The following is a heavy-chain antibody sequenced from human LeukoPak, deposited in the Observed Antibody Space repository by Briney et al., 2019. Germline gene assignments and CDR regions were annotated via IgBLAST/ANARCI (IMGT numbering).Heavy chain of an antibody. CDR1: GFTFSSYA. CDR2: ISYDGSNK. D-gene: IGHD2-21*02. CDR3: ARDVPHIVVVTSHWFDP. V-gene: IGHV3-30-3*01. J-gene: IGHJ5*02. Sequence: GGSLRLSCAASGFTFSSYAMHWVRQAPGNGLEWVAVISYDGSNKYYADSVKGRFTISRDNSKNTLYLQMNSLRAEDTAVYYCARDVPHIVVVTSHWFDPWGQGTLVTVSS.